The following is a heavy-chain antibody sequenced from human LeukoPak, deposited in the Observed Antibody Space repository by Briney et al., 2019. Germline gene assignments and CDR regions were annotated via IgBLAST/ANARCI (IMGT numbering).Heavy chain of an antibody. D-gene: IGHD4-17*01. Sequence: GGSLRLSCAASGSTFSSYAMYWVRQAPGKGLEWVSVISGSGGSTFYADSVKGRFTISRDNSKNTLYLQMNSLRAEDTAVYYCARTTTVTTVPDYWGQGTLVTVSS. CDR3: ARTTTVTTVPDY. V-gene: IGHV3-23*01. J-gene: IGHJ4*02. CDR1: GSTFSSYA. CDR2: ISGSGGST.